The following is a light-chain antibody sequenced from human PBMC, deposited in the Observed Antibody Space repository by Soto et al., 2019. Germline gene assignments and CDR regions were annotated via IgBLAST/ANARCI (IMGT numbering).Light chain of an antibody. Sequence: DIQMTQSPSSLSASVGDRVTIICRASQSIGSYLNWYQQNRGKAPQLLIYAAATLQTGVPARFSGTGSGTDFTLTVNGLQPEDFATYYCQQSYGTPPTFGQGTTVEVK. J-gene: IGKJ1*01. CDR3: QQSYGTPPT. CDR1: QSIGSY. CDR2: AAA. V-gene: IGKV1-39*01.